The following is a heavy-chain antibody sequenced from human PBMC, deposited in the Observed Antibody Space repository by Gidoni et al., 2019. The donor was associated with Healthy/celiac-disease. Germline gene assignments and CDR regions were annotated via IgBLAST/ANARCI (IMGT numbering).Heavy chain of an antibody. D-gene: IGHD2-21*02. CDR1: GFTFSSYA. V-gene: IGHV3-23*01. CDR2: ISGSGGST. CDR3: AKDLGWGDWYNWFDP. J-gene: IGHJ5*02. Sequence: EVQLLESGGGLVQPGGSLRLSCAASGFTFSSYAMSWVRPAPGKGLEWVSAISGSGGSTYYADSVKGRFTISRDNSKNTLYLQMNSLRAEDTAVYYCAKDLGWGDWYNWFDPWGQGTLVTVSS.